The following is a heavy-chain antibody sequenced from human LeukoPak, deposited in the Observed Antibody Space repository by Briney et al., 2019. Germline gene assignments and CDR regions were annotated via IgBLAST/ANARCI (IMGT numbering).Heavy chain of an antibody. CDR2: ISTSSTYI. CDR1: GFTFSSYS. V-gene: IGHV3-21*01. CDR3: ARAGDTAMVTRLFDY. D-gene: IGHD5-18*01. Sequence: GGSLRLSCAASGFTFSSYSMNWVRQAPGKGLQWVSSISTSSTYIYYADSVKGRFTISRDNSKNTLYLQMNSLRAEDTAVYYCARAGDTAMVTRLFDYWGQGTLVTVSS. J-gene: IGHJ4*02.